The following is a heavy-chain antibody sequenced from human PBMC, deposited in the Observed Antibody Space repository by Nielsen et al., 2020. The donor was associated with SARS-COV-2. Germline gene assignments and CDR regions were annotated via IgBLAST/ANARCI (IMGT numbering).Heavy chain of an antibody. J-gene: IGHJ5*02. Sequence: GESLKISCAASGFTFSSYGMHWVRQAPGKGLEWVAVISYDGSNKYYADSVKGRFTVSRDNSKDTLHLQMNSLNPEDTAVYFCARETLDHTSSFVDHWGQGTLVTVSS. V-gene: IGHV3-30*03. CDR1: GFTFSSYG. CDR2: ISYDGSNK. CDR3: ARETLDHTSSFVDH. D-gene: IGHD6-6*01.